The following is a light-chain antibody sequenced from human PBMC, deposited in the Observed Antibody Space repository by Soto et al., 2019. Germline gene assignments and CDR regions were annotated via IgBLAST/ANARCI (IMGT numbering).Light chain of an antibody. CDR3: LQDHTFPWT. Sequence: AIPMTQSPSSLSASLGDRVTITCRASQDVGHYLSWYQQTPGKAPKLLIYGASSLQSGVPSRFGGSGSGTDFTLTISSLQLEDFATYFCLQDHTFPWTFGPGTRVEVK. V-gene: IGKV1-6*01. CDR1: QDVGHY. J-gene: IGKJ1*01. CDR2: GAS.